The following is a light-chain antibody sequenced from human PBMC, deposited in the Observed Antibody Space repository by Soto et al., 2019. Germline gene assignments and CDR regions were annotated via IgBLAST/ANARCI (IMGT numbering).Light chain of an antibody. V-gene: IGKV1-39*01. CDR1: QSTSRH. CDR3: QQSYRTPCT. Sequence: DIQMTQSPSSLSASVRDRLTITCRASQSTSRHLNWYHQKPGKAPKLLIYAASSLQSGVPSRFSGSGSGTDLTLTIRRLQREAFATYCTQQSYRTPCTFGPGTKVDI. CDR2: AAS. J-gene: IGKJ3*01.